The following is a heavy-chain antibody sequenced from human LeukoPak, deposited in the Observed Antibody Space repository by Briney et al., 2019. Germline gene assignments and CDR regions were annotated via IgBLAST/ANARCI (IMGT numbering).Heavy chain of an antibody. CDR3: ARDSESLGATYFDY. Sequence: GGSLRLSCAASGFTFGSSVMNWVRQAPGKGLEWVASIKYDESEKYSVEGRFTISRDNSKNTLYLQMNSLRAEDTAVYYCARDSESLGATYFDYWGQGTLVTVSS. J-gene: IGHJ4*02. V-gene: IGHV3-7*01. D-gene: IGHD1-26*01. CDR2: IKYDESE. CDR1: GFTFGSSV.